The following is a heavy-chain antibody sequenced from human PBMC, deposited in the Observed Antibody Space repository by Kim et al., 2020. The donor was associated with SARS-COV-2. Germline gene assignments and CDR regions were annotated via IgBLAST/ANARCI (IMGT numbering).Heavy chain of an antibody. CDR2: TIPIFGTA. Sequence: SVKVSCKASGGTFSSYAISWVRQAPGQGLEWMGGTIPIFGTANYAQKFQGRVTITADESTSTAYMELSSLRSEDTAVYYCARGRTSITIFGVVTGVDAFDIWGQGTMVTVSS. J-gene: IGHJ3*02. V-gene: IGHV1-69*13. CDR3: ARGRTSITIFGVVTGVDAFDI. D-gene: IGHD3-3*01. CDR1: GGTFSSYA.